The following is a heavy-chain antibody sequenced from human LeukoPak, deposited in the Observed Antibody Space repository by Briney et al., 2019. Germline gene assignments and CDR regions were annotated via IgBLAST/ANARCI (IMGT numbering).Heavy chain of an antibody. CDR2: LRYDGSNK. CDR1: GFTFSSYG. D-gene: IGHD2-8*01. CDR3: ARASIVLMVYAAYFDY. V-gene: IGHV3-30*02. J-gene: IGHJ4*02. Sequence: GGSLRLSCAASGFTFSSYGMHWVRQAPGKGLEWVAFLRYDGSNKYYADSVKGRFTISRDNSKNTLYLQMNSLRAEDTAVYYCARASIVLMVYAAYFDYWGQGTLVTVSS.